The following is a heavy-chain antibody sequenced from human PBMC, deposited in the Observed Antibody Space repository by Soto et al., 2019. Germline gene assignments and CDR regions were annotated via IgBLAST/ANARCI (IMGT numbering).Heavy chain of an antibody. Sequence: SETLSLTCAVSGGSISSSNWWSWVRQPPGKGLEWIGEIYHSGSTNYNPSLKSRVTISVDKSKNQFSLKLSSVTAADTAVYYCAREGGDYGSGRSHPHQNGKDAFDIWGQGTMVTVSS. J-gene: IGHJ3*02. D-gene: IGHD3-10*01. CDR3: AREGGDYGSGRSHPHQNGKDAFDI. CDR2: IYHSGST. CDR1: GGSISSSNW. V-gene: IGHV4-4*02.